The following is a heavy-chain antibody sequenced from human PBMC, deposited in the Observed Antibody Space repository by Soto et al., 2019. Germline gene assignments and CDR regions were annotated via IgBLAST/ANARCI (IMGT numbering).Heavy chain of an antibody. V-gene: IGHV3-74*01. CDR3: AAGGSGYYAN. J-gene: IGHJ4*02. CDR2: IKTDGTYA. D-gene: IGHD3-22*01. Sequence: EVQLVESGGDLVQPGGSLRLSCAASGFTFSTYWMHWVRQAPGKGLLWVSRIKTDGTYATSADSVKGRFTISRDNAKNTLYLQMNSVRVEDAAVYYCAAGGSGYYANWGQGTLVTVSS. CDR1: GFTFSTYW.